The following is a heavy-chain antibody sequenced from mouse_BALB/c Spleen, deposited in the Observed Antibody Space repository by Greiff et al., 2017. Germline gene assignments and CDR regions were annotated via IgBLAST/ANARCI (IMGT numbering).Heavy chain of an antibody. V-gene: IGHV1-15*01. CDR2: IHPGSGGT. D-gene: IGHD2-14*01. Sequence: VQRVESGAELVRPGASVKLSCKALGYTFTDYEMHWVKQTPVHGLEWIGAIHPGSGGTAYNQKFKGKATLTADKSSSTAYMELISLTSEDSAVYFCAREWDYRYRTWFAYWGQGTLVTGSA. J-gene: IGHJ3*01. CDR1: GYTFTDYE. CDR3: AREWDYRYRTWFAY.